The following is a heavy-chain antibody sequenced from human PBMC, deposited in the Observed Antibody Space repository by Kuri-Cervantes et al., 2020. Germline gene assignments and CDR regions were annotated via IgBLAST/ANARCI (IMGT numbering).Heavy chain of an antibody. V-gene: IGHV4-38-2*01. D-gene: IGHD6-19*01. CDR2: IHHSGST. J-gene: IGHJ5*02. CDR1: GYSISSGYY. Sequence: ESLKISCAVSGYSISSGYYWGWIRQPPGKGLEWIGSIHHSGSTYYNPSLKSRVTISVDTSKNQFSLKLSSVTAADTAVYYCARGAGSSGWYLQWFDPWGQGTLVTVSS. CDR3: ARGAGSSGWYLQWFDP.